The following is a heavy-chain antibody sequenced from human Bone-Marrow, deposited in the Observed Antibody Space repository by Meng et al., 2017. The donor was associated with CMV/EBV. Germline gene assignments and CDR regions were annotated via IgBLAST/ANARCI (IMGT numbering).Heavy chain of an antibody. CDR3: ARDIRGSYSVYYYGMDV. J-gene: IGHJ6*02. Sequence: GESLKISCAASGFTFSSYSMNWVRQAPGKGLEWVSSISSSSYIYYADSVKGRFTISRDNAKNSLYLQMNSLRAEDTAVYYCARDIRGSYSVYYYGMDVWGQGTTVTVSS. CDR1: GFTFSSYS. CDR2: ISSSSYI. D-gene: IGHD1-26*01. V-gene: IGHV3-21*01.